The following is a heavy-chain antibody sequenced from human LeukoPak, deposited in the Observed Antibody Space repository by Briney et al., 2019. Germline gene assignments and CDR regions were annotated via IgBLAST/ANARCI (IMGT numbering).Heavy chain of an antibody. CDR3: ARQLTTLRGFDI. Sequence: GESLKISCKGSGYNFTTYWIGWVRQMPGKGLEWMGIIYPGDSDTRYSPSFQGQVTISADKSINTAYLQWTSLKASDTAMYYCARQLTTLRGFDIWGQGTMVTASS. CDR1: GYNFTTYW. J-gene: IGHJ3*02. D-gene: IGHD4-11*01. V-gene: IGHV5-51*01. CDR2: IYPGDSDT.